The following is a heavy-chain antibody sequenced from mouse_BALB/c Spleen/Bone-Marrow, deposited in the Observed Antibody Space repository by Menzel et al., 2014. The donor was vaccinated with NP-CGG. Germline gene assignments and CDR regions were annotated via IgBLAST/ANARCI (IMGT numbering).Heavy chain of an antibody. CDR3: ARDNYGSLYTMDY. CDR1: GFSLTSYG. CDR2: IWAGGST. D-gene: IGHD1-1*01. J-gene: IGHJ4*01. Sequence: VQLQESGPGLVAPSQSLSITCNVSGFSLTSYGVHWVSQPPGKGLEWMGVIWAGGSTNYNSALMTRLSTSKDNSKSQVFLQMNSLQTDDTAMYYCARDNYGSLYTMDYWGKGTSVTVSS. V-gene: IGHV2-9*02.